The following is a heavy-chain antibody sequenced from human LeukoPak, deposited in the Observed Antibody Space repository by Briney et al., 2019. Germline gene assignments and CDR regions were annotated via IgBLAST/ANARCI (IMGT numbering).Heavy chain of an antibody. CDR2: TSGRGDST. CDR3: AKPDYSRGNYFDP. D-gene: IGHD2-15*01. J-gene: IGHJ5*02. V-gene: IGHV3-23*01. CDR1: GFTFSTNA. Sequence: GGSLRLSCVASGFTFSTNAMNWVRQGPGQGLEWVSFTSGRGDSTYYSDSVKGRFTISRDNSKNTLYLQMNSLRAEDTAIYFCAKPDYSRGNYFDPWGQGTLVTVSS.